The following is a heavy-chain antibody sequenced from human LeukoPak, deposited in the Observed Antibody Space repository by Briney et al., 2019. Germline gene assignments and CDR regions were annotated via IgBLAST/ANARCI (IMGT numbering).Heavy chain of an antibody. V-gene: IGHV4-34*01. CDR1: GGSFSGYY. CDR3: ARKKVSRYYYYYYMDV. Sequence: SETLSLTCAVYGGSFSGYYWSWIRQPPGKGLEWIREINHSGSTNYNPSLKSRVTISVDTSKNQFSLKLSSVTAADTAVYYCARKKVSRYYYYYYMDVWGKGTTVTVSS. CDR2: INHSGST. J-gene: IGHJ6*03.